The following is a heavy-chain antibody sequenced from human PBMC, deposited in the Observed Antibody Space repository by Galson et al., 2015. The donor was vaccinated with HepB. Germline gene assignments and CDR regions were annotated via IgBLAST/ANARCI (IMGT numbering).Heavy chain of an antibody. J-gene: IGHJ4*02. Sequence: SETLSLTCTVSGGSISSNYWSWIRQPPGKGLEWIGYIYHRGSTTYNHSLKSRVTISVDTSKNQFSLKLSSVTAADTAVSYCARLTEYGDSEIPFDYWGQGTLVTVSS. CDR3: ARLTEYGDSEIPFDY. CDR2: IYHRGST. V-gene: IGHV4-59*08. D-gene: IGHD4-17*01. CDR1: GGSISSNY.